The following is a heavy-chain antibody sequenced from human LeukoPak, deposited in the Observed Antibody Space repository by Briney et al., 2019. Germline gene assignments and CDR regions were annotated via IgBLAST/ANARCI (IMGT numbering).Heavy chain of an antibody. Sequence: TGGSLRLSCAASGFTFRNAWMSWVRQAPGKGLEWVSAISGSDGSTYYADSVKGRFTISRDNSKNTLYLQMNSLRAEDTAVYYCAKAGDYSYFDYWGQGTLVTVSS. CDR3: AKAGDYSYFDY. V-gene: IGHV3-23*01. CDR2: ISGSDGST. CDR1: GFTFRNAW. J-gene: IGHJ4*02. D-gene: IGHD4-11*01.